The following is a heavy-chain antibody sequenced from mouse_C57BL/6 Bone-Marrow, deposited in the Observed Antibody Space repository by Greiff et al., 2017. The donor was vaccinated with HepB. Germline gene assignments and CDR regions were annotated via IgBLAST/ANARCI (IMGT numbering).Heavy chain of an antibody. D-gene: IGHD1-1*01. J-gene: IGHJ1*03. CDR1: GYTFTNYW. V-gene: IGHV1-63*01. CDR2: IYPGGGYT. CDR3: ARGDYYGSRGYWYFDV. Sequence: QVHVKQSGAELVRPGTSVKMSCKASGYTFTNYWIGWAKQRPGHGLEWIGDIYPGGGYTNYNEKFKGKATLTADKSSSTAYMQFSSLTSEDSAIYYCARGDYYGSRGYWYFDVWGTGTTVTVSS.